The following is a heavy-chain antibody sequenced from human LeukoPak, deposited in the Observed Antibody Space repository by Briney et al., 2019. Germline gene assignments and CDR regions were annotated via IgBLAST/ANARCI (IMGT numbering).Heavy chain of an antibody. D-gene: IGHD3-9*01. V-gene: IGHV3-23*01. CDR2: MSGSGGNT. Sequence: GSLRLSCAASGFTFSSYAMSWVRQAPGKGLEWVSAMSGSGGNTFYADSVKGRFTISRDYSENTLYLQMSSLRADDTAVYYCAKTRGDYDISTGYPTLDYWGQGTLVTVSS. J-gene: IGHJ4*02. CDR3: AKTRGDYDISTGYPTLDY. CDR1: GFTFSSYA.